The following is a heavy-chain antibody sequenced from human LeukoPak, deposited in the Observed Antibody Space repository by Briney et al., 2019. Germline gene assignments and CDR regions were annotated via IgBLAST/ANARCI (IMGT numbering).Heavy chain of an antibody. CDR2: IIPIFGTA. D-gene: IGHD5-18*01. J-gene: IGHJ6*03. CDR3: AREADTAMAFNYYYMDV. V-gene: IGHV1-69*06. CDR1: GGTFSSYA. Sequence: GASVKVSCKASGGTFSSYATSWVRQAPGQGLEWMGGIIPIFGTANYAQKFQGRVTNTADKSTSTAYMELSSLRSEDTAVYYCAREADTAMAFNYYYMDVWGKGTTVTVSS.